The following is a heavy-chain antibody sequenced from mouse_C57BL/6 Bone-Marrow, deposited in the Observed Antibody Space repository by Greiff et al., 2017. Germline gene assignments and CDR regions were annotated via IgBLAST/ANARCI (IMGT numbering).Heavy chain of an antibody. D-gene: IGHD2-4*01. CDR2: ISSGGSCT. CDR1: GFTFSSYG. J-gene: IGHJ3*01. Sequence: EVMLVESGGDLVKPGGSLKLSCAASGFTFSSYGMSWVRQTPDKRLEWVATISSGGSCTYYPDSVKGRFTISRDNAKNTLYLQMSSLKSEDTAMYYCSRRDYDWFAYWGQGTLVTVSA. V-gene: IGHV5-6*02. CDR3: SRRDYDWFAY.